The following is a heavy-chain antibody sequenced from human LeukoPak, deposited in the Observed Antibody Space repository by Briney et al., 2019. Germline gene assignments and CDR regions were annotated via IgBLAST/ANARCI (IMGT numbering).Heavy chain of an antibody. Sequence: GGSLRLSCAASGFTFSNYAMSWVRQAPGKGLEWVAVISYDGSNKYHADSVKGRFTISRDNSKNTPYLHMNRLRAQDTAVHYCARDGPTYFDYWGQGTLVTVSS. CDR2: ISYDGSNK. CDR3: ARDGPTYFDY. J-gene: IGHJ4*02. CDR1: GFTFSNYA. V-gene: IGHV3-30*04.